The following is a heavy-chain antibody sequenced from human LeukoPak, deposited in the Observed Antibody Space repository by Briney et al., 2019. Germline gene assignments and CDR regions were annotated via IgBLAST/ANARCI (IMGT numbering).Heavy chain of an antibody. CDR2: IHYSGST. CDR1: GGSISSSGYY. Sequence: SETLSLTCTVSGGSISSSGYYWGWIRQPPGKGLEWIGSIHYSGSTYYNPSLKSRVTISVDTSKNQFSLKLSSVTAADTAVYYCARRIGRGNFDYWGQGTLVTVSS. V-gene: IGHV4-39*01. CDR3: ARRIGRGNFDY. D-gene: IGHD2-15*01. J-gene: IGHJ4*02.